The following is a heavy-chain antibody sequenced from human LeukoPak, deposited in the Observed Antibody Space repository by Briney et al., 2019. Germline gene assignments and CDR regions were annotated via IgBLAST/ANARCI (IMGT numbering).Heavy chain of an antibody. D-gene: IGHD5-24*01. Sequence: SQTLSLTCAISADSVSSNSAAWNWIRQSPSRGLEWLGRRYYRSTWYNDYALSVKGRLTINPDTSKNHFSLQLNSVTHEDTAVYYCARARDGTFDYWGQGTLVTVSS. CDR3: ARARDGTFDY. J-gene: IGHJ4*02. V-gene: IGHV6-1*01. CDR1: ADSVSSNSAA. CDR2: RYYRSTWYN.